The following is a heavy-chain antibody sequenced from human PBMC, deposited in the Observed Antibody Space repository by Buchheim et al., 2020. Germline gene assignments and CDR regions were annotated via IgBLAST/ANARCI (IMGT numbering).Heavy chain of an antibody. CDR1: GGSISSSISY. CDR2: IYYSGRT. J-gene: IGHJ4*02. D-gene: IGHD2-21*02. CDR3: ARHARDFFDY. V-gene: IGHV4-39*01. Sequence: QLQLQESGPGLVKPSETLSLTCTVSGGSISSSISYWGWIRQPPGKGLEWIGSIYYSGRTYYNPSLNHRVIIPLDTTKNLSLLKLSSVTAADTAVYYCARHARDFFDYWGQGTL.